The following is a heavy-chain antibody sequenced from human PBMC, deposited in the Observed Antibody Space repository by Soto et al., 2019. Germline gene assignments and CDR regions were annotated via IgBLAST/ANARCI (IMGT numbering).Heavy chain of an antibody. Sequence: PAGSLRVSRAASGCTFSTYSMNWVRQAPGKGLEWVSPIRRSSSYIYSADSVKGRFTIYRGNPNNSLYLQMTGLRDEDTAVFYCERGLSLLWFGEDAFEIWGQGTMVTVSS. CDR1: GCTFSTYS. V-gene: IGHV3-21*01. CDR2: IRRSSSYI. CDR3: ERGLSLLWFGEDAFEI. J-gene: IGHJ3*02. D-gene: IGHD3-10*01.